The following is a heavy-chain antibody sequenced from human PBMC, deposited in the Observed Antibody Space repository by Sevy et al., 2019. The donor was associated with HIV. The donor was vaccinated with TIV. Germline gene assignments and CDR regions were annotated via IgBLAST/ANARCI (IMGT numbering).Heavy chain of an antibody. CDR2: INSDGNYR. Sequence: GGSLRLSCAASGFTFSTYWMHWVRQAPGKGLVWVSRINSDGNYRSYVESVEGRFTISRDNAQNTRFLQMGSLRVEDTAVYYCARESRGSLEGFDIWGQGTMVTVSS. CDR3: ARESRGSLEGFDI. D-gene: IGHD1-26*01. J-gene: IGHJ3*02. CDR1: GFTFSTYW. V-gene: IGHV3-74*01.